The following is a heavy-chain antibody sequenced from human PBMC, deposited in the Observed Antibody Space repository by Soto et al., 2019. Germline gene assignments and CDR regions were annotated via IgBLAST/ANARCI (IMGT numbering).Heavy chain of an antibody. CDR1: GFTFSNYW. CDR3: ARGLYGAYGQDF. J-gene: IGHJ4*02. Sequence: GSLRLSCAASGFTFSNYWIHWVRQAPGKGLVWVSRIKGDEITTNYADSVKGRFTISRDNAKNTVFLQMHSLRAEDTALYYCARGLYGAYGQDFWGQGSLVTVSS. CDR2: IKGDEITT. V-gene: IGHV3-74*01. D-gene: IGHD4-17*01.